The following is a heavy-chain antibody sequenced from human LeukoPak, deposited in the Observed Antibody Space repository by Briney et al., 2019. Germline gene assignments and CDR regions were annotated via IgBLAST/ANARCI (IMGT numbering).Heavy chain of an antibody. D-gene: IGHD2-2*01. CDR3: AKDATAVPGTVYMDV. V-gene: IGHV3-30*04. CDR2: ISYDGSNK. Sequence: GGSLRLSCAASGFTFSSYAMHWVRQAPGKGLEWVAVISYDGSNKYYADSVKGRFTISRDNSKNTLYLQMTSLRAEDTALYYCAKDATAVPGTVYMDVWGKGTTVTISS. J-gene: IGHJ6*03. CDR1: GFTFSSYA.